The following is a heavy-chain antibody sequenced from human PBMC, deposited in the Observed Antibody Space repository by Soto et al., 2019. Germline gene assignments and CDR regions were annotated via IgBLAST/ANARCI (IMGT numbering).Heavy chain of an antibody. CDR2: MYRTGNT. CDR1: GASISSGDYY. J-gene: IGHJ5*02. D-gene: IGHD3-22*01. CDR3: ARAKWFFGVWFDP. V-gene: IGHV4-30-4*01. Sequence: SETLSLTCTVSGASISSGDYYWSWIRQPPGQGLEWLGYMYRTGNTFYNPSLKSRLTISVDRSKNRFSLKLTSVTATATAVDYCARAKWFFGVWFDPWGQGALVTVAS.